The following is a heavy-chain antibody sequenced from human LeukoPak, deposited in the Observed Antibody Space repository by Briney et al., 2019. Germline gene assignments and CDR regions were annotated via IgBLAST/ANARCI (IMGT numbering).Heavy chain of an antibody. CDR1: GYTFTGYY. CDR3: ARDVCSGGSCYSAFDY. J-gene: IGHJ4*02. D-gene: IGHD2-15*01. Sequence: GASVKVSCKASGYTFTGYYMHWVRQAPGQGLEWMGWINPNSGGTNYAQKFQGRVTMTRDTSISTAYMELSSLRSEDTAVYYCARDVCSGGSCYSAFDYWGQGTLVTVSS. V-gene: IGHV1-2*02. CDR2: INPNSGGT.